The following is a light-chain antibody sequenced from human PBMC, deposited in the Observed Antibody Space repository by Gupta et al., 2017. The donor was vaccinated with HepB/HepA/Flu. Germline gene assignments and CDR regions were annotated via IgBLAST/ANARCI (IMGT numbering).Light chain of an antibody. CDR2: DAS. CDR1: QSVSSY. CDR3: QQRSNSFT. J-gene: IGKJ4*01. Sequence: EIVLPQSPATLSVSPGERATLSCRASQSVSSYLAWYQQKPGQAPRLLSYDASNRATGIPARCSGSGSGTDFTLTISSLEPEDFAVYYWQQRSNSFTFGGGTKVEIK. V-gene: IGKV3-11*01.